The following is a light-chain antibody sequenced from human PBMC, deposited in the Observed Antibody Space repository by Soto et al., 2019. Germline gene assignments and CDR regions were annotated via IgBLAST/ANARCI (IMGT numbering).Light chain of an antibody. CDR3: SSYTSSSTYV. V-gene: IGLV2-14*01. CDR1: NGDIGGYND. CDR2: DVS. J-gene: IGLJ1*01. Sequence: QSALTQPASVSGSPGQSIAISCTGTNGDIGGYNDVSWYQQHPGKAPKLLIYDVSNRPSGVSNRFSGSKSGNMASLTISGLQAEDEADYYCSSYTSSSTYVFGTGTKLTVL.